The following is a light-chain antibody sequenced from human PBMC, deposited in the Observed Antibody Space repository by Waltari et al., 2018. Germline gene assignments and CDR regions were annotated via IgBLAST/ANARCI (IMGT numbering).Light chain of an antibody. J-gene: IGKJ1*01. CDR3: QQSYDTPRT. CDR2: AAS. CDR1: PYISTY. Sequence: DFQMTQSPSSLSASVGDSVTITCRASPYISTYLNWYQQKPGKGPKLLIYAASTLQSGVPSRFSGSGSGTDFTFTISSLQLEDFATYYCQQSYDTPRTFGQGTKVEVK. V-gene: IGKV1-39*01.